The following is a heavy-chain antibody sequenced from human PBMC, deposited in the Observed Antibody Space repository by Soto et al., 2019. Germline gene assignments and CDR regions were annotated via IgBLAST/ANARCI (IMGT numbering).Heavy chain of an antibody. D-gene: IGHD1-1*01. V-gene: IGHV2-70*01. CDR1: GFSLSTSTLC. J-gene: IGHJ4*03. CDR2: IDWNNLK. Sequence: SGPTLVNPTEPLTLTCTFSGFSLSTSTLCVTWIRQPPGKALEWLALIDWNNLKFYKASLKTRLTLSKGTSRNQVVLTVTNVDPVDTDTDDYARMMRGRRFHWNRVDFWGQGTLVTVSS. CDR3: ARMMRGRRFHWNRVDF.